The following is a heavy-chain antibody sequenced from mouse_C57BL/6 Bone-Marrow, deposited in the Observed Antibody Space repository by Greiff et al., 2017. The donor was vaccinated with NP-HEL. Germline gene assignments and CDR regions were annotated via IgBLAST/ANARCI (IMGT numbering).Heavy chain of an antibody. V-gene: IGHV1-50*01. J-gene: IGHJ4*01. CDR2: IDPSDSYT. D-gene: IGHD1-1*01. CDR3: ARFTTVVANYYAMDY. Sequence: QVQLQQPGAELVKPGASVKLSCKASGYTFTSYWMQWVKQRPGQGLEWIGEIDPSDSYTNYNQKFKGKATLTVDTYSSTAYMQLSSLTSEDSAVYYCARFTTVVANYYAMDYWGQGTSVTVSS. CDR1: GYTFTSYW.